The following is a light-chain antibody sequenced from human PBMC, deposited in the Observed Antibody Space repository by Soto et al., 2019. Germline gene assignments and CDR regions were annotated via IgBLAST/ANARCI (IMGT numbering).Light chain of an antibody. J-gene: IGKJ4*01. V-gene: IGKV1-39*01. CDR3: QQLNTYPST. CDR2: AAS. CDR1: QSISSY. Sequence: DIQMTQSPSSLSASVGDRVTITCRASQSISSYLNWYQQKPGKAPKLLIYAASTLQRGVPSRFSGSGSGTDFTLTISSLQPEDFATYYCQQLNTYPSTFGGGTKV.